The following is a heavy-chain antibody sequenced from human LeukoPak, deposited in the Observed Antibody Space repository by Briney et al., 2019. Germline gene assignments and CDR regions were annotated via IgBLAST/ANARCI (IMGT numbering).Heavy chain of an antibody. CDR1: GLTFTLYG. V-gene: IGHV3-33*01. CDR3: AIVDTSSGWYNFDY. CDR2: IWYDGSYK. J-gene: IGHJ4*02. D-gene: IGHD6-19*01. Sequence: GGSLRLSCAASGLTFTLYGMHWVRQAPGKGLEWVAVIWYDGSYKFYADSVKGRFTISRDNSQNTLYLQMNTLRAEDTAVYYCAIVDTSSGWYNFDYWGQGTLVTVS.